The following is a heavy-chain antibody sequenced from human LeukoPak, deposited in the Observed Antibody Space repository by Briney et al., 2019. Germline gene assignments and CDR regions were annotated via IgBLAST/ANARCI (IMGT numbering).Heavy chain of an antibody. V-gene: IGHV4-4*07. CDR2: IYASGST. Sequence: SETLSLTCTVSGGSISTYYWSWIRQPAGEGLQWIGRIYASGSTSYNASLKSRVTMSVDTSKNQFSLKLRSVTAADTAVYFCARDGGIAGSTFTGVLDYWGQGTLVTVYS. CDR1: GGSISTYY. CDR3: ARDGGIAGSTFTGVLDY. J-gene: IGHJ4*02. D-gene: IGHD1-26*01.